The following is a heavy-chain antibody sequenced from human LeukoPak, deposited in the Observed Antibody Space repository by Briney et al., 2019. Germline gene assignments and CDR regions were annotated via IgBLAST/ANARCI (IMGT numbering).Heavy chain of an antibody. D-gene: IGHD6-6*01. CDR2: VSHSGSI. J-gene: IGHJ4*02. CDR3: ARKYSNFDY. CDR1: GGSISSSSYS. V-gene: IGHV4-39*01. Sequence: PSETLSLTCTVSGGSISSSSYSWGWIRQPPGKGLEWIGSVSHSGSINYDPSLKNRVTISVDTSKNQFSLKLSSVTAADTAVYYCARKYSNFDYWGQGTLVTVSS.